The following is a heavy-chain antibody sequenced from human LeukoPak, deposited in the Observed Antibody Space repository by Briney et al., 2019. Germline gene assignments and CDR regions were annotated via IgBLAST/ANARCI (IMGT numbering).Heavy chain of an antibody. CDR1: GFTFSSYS. CDR2: ISSYSSII. CDR3: ARGGSWNEDWFDP. J-gene: IGHJ5*02. D-gene: IGHD1-1*01. Sequence: PGGSLRLSCAASGFTFSSYSMNWVRQAPGKGLEWVSYISSYSSIIYYADSVKGRFTISRDNAKNSLYLQMNSLRDEDTAVYYCARGGSWNEDWFDPWGQGTLVPVSS. V-gene: IGHV3-48*02.